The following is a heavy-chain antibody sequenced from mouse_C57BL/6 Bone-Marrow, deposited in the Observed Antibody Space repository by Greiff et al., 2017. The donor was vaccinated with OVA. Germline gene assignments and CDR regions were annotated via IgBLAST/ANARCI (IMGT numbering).Heavy chain of an antibody. CDR3: AMVYYYGSSRYFDV. J-gene: IGHJ1*03. V-gene: IGHV1-72*01. CDR2: IDPTSGGT. D-gene: IGHD1-1*01. Sequence: QVQLQQPGAELVKPGASVKLSCKASGYTFTSYWMHWVKQRPGRGLEWIGRIDPTSGGTKYTEKFKSKATLTVDKPSSTAYMQLSSLTSEDSAFYYCAMVYYYGSSRYFDVWGTGTTVTVSS. CDR1: GYTFTSYW.